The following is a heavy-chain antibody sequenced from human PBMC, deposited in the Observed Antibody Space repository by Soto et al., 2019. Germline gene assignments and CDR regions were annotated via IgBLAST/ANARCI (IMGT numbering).Heavy chain of an antibody. D-gene: IGHD5-18*01. Sequence: GGSLRLSCAASVFTFSSYAVGWVRQAPGKGLDWVSGISGSGGITYSADSVKGRFTISRDNSKNILYLQMNSLRAEDTAVYYCAKGIPDTGGYYYYSMDVWGQGTAVTVSS. CDR2: ISGSGGIT. CDR1: VFTFSSYA. CDR3: AKGIPDTGGYYYYSMDV. V-gene: IGHV3-23*01. J-gene: IGHJ6*02.